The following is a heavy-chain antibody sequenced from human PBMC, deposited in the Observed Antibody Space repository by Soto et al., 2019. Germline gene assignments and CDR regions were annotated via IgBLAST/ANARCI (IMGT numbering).Heavy chain of an antibody. Sequence: PGESLKISCKGSGYSFTSYWISWVRQMPGKGLEWMGRIDPSDSYTNYSPSFQGHVTISADKSISTAYLQWSSLKASDTAMYYCARRSGGSYRRYYYGMDVWGQGTTVTVSS. D-gene: IGHD1-26*01. CDR3: ARRSGGSYRRYYYGMDV. CDR1: GYSFTSYW. V-gene: IGHV5-10-1*01. J-gene: IGHJ6*02. CDR2: IDPSDSYT.